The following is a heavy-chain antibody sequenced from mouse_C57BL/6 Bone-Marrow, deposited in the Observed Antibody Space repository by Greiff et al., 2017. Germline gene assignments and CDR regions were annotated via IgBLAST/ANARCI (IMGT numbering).Heavy chain of an antibody. D-gene: IGHD2-3*01. J-gene: IGHJ4*01. CDR2: IIPNNGGT. Sequence: EVKLQQSGPELVKPGASVKISCKASGYTFTDYYMNWVKQSPGKSLEWIGDIIPNNGGTSYNQKFKGKATLTVDKSSSTAYMELRSLTSEDSAVYYCARDGYLYYYAMDYWGQGTSVTVSS. CDR3: ARDGYLYYYAMDY. CDR1: GYTFTDYY. V-gene: IGHV1-26*01.